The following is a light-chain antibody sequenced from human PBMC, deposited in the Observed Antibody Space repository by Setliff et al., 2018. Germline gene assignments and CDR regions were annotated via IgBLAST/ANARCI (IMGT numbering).Light chain of an antibody. Sequence: QSALTQPASVSGSPGQSITISCTGTGSDVGSSNLVSWYQHHPGKAPQLIIYEVNKRSSGVSNHFSGSKSDNTASLTISGLQAEDEADYYCCSSYASSSILVFGGGTKVTVL. CDR3: CSSYASSSILV. CDR1: GSDVGSSNL. V-gene: IGLV2-23*02. CDR2: EVN. J-gene: IGLJ3*02.